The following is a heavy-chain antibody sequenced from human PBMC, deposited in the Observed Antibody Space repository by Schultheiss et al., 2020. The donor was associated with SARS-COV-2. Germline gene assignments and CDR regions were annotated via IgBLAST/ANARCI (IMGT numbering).Heavy chain of an antibody. D-gene: IGHD7-27*01. CDR1: GFTFDDYA. J-gene: IGHJ6*02. CDR3: ARDLLGNYYYGMDV. CDR2: ISWNSGSI. V-gene: IGHV3-9*01. Sequence: GGSLRLSCAASGFTFDDYAMHWVRQAPGKGLEWVSGISWNSGSIGYADSVKGRFTISRDNAKNSLYLQMNSLRAEDTAVYYCARDLLGNYYYGMDVWGQGTTVTVSS.